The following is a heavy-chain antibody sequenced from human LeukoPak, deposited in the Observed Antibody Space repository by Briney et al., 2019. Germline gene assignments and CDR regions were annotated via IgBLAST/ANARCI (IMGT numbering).Heavy chain of an antibody. D-gene: IGHD3-22*01. CDR3: AKSASSGRPIDY. CDR2: INSDGSST. V-gene: IGHV3-74*01. J-gene: IGHJ4*02. Sequence: GGSLRLSCAASGFTFSSYWMHWVRQAPGKGLVWVSRINSDGSSTSYADSVKGRFTISRDNSKNTLYLQMNSLRAEDTAVYYCAKSASSGRPIDYWGEGTLVTVSS. CDR1: GFTFSSYW.